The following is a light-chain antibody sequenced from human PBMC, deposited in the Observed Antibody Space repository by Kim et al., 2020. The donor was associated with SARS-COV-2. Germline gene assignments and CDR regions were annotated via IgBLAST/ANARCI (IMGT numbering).Light chain of an antibody. CDR2: AEN. J-gene: IGLJ3*02. CDR1: TLRTSF. Sequence: LEPTARLAGHGDTLRTSFATWYQQKPGQAPTLVMYAENSRPSGIPDRFSGSNSGNTAFLTIIGAQAEDEADYYCHSRDSSGSHMGLFGGGTKVTVL. CDR3: HSRDSSGSHMGL. V-gene: IGLV3-19*01.